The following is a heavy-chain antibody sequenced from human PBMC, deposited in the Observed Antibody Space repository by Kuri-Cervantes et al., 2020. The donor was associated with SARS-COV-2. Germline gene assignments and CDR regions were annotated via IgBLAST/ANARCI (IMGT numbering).Heavy chain of an antibody. CDR1: GGSFSNFY. Sequence: GSLRLSCAVYGGSFSNFYWSWIRQPPGKGLEWIGELDHSGRANYNPSLKSRVTISVDRSRNQFSLKLTSVTAADTAVYYCASYHQLLPRRSFDYWGQGTLVTVSS. V-gene: IGHV4-34*01. J-gene: IGHJ4*02. CDR2: LDHSGRA. CDR3: ASYHQLLPRRSFDY. D-gene: IGHD2-2*01.